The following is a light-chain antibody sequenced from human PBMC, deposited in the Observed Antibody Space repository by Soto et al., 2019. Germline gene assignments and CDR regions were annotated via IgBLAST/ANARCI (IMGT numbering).Light chain of an antibody. CDR1: SSDVGGYNY. CDR2: DVS. Sequence: QSALTQPASVSGSPGQSITISCTGTSSDVGGYNYVSWYQQHPGEAPKLMIYDVSNRPSGVSNRFSGSKSGNTASLTISGLQAEDEADYYCSSYTSSSTLWVFGTGTQLTVL. CDR3: SSYTSSSTLWV. J-gene: IGLJ1*01. V-gene: IGLV2-14*01.